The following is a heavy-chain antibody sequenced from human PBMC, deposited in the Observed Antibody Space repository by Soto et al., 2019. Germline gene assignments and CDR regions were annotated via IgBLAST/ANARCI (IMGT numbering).Heavy chain of an antibody. Sequence: PGGSVRLSCAASGFIFSTYEMNWVRQAPGKGLEWVSYISSRHDTVYYADSVKGRFTISRDNANNSLYLQMNSLRVEDTAVYYCARETYGGNPLGPSGQGTLVTVSS. J-gene: IGHJ5*02. CDR3: ARETYGGNPLGP. CDR2: ISSRHDTV. V-gene: IGHV3-48*03. D-gene: IGHD4-17*01. CDR1: GFIFSTYE.